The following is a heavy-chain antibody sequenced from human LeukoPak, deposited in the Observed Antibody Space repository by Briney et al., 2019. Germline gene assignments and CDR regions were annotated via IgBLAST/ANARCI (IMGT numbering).Heavy chain of an antibody. CDR3: AKLLRGTVVPYYDY. CDR1: GFTFSNYA. CDR2: ISGSGGST. V-gene: IGHV3-23*01. J-gene: IGHJ4*02. D-gene: IGHD3-10*01. Sequence: PVGSLRLSCAASGFTFSNYAMSWVRQAPGKGLEWVSAISGSGGSTYYADSVKGRFTISRDNSKNTLHLQMNSLRVEDTAVYYCAKLLRGTVVPYYDYWGQGTLVTVSS.